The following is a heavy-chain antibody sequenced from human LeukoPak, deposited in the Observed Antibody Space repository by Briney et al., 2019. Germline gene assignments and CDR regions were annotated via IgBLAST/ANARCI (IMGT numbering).Heavy chain of an antibody. J-gene: IGHJ4*02. V-gene: IGHV4-30-2*01. CDR3: ARGTDYYDSSGYYYYFDY. CDR1: GGSISSGGYS. D-gene: IGHD3-22*01. Sequence: SETLSLTCAVSGGSISSGGYSWSWIRQPPGKGLEWIGYIYHSGSTYYNPSLKSRVTISVDRSKNQFSLKLSSVTAADTAVHYCARGTDYYDSSGYYYYFDYWGQGTLVTVSS. CDR2: IYHSGST.